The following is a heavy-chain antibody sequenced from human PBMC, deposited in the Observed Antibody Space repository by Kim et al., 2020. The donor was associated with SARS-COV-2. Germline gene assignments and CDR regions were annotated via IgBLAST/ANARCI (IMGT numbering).Heavy chain of an antibody. CDR3: AAGELGNLYYDSSGYYDDAFDI. CDR2: IIPIFGTA. D-gene: IGHD3-22*01. CDR1: GGTFSSYA. V-gene: IGHV1-69*13. J-gene: IGHJ3*02. Sequence: SVKVSCKASGGTFSSYAISWVRQAPGQGLEWMGGIIPIFGTANYAQKFQGRVTITADESTSTAYMELSSLRSEDTAVYYCAAGELGNLYYDSSGYYDDAFDIWGQGTMVTVSS.